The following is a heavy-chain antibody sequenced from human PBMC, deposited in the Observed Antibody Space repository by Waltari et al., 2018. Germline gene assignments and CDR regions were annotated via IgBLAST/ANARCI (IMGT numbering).Heavy chain of an antibody. J-gene: IGHJ6*02. V-gene: IGHV1-69*08. CDR3: ARSSITPDDFWSGGPMDV. CDR2: VIPSFGTA. CDR1: GGTFSSYA. D-gene: IGHD3-3*01. Sequence: QVQLVQSGAEVKKPGSSVKVSCKASGGTFSSYAISWVRQAPGPGLEWMGRVIPSFGTANYAQKCQGRVTITADKSTSRAYMVLSSLRSEDTAVYDCARSSITPDDFWSGGPMDVWGQGTTVTVSS.